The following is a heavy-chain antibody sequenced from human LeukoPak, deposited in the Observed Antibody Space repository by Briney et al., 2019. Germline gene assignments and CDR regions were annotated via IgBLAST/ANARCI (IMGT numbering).Heavy chain of an antibody. J-gene: IGHJ4*02. Sequence: PGGSLRFSCAASGFTFSTYSINWVRQAPGKGLEWISYISSSSSTIYYADSVKGRFTISRDNAKNSHYLQMISLRAEDTAVYYCARDGPNGYFFDYWGQGTLVTVSS. CDR1: GFTFSTYS. CDR2: ISSSSSTI. V-gene: IGHV3-48*04. CDR3: ARDGPNGYFFDY.